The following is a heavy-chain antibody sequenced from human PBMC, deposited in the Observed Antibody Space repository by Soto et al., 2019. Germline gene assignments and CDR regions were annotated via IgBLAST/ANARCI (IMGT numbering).Heavy chain of an antibody. J-gene: IGHJ4*02. CDR2: VYYSGIT. CDR1: GGSINTDRYY. CDR3: AKHKRGSPINFDC. Sequence: SETLSLTCTVSGGSINTDRYYWGWVRQSPGKGLEWLGSVYYSGITYYNPSLKSRLTISGDTSKNQFSLQLNSVTATDTAVYYCAKHKRGSPINFDCWRQGILVTVSS. V-gene: IGHV4-39*01.